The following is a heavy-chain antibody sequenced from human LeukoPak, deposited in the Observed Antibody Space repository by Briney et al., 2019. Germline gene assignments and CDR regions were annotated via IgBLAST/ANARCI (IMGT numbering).Heavy chain of an antibody. CDR1: GFTVSYDY. CDR2: LYPGGKT. Sequence: GGSLRLSCAASGFTVSYDYVSWVRLAPGKGLEFVSALYPGGKTYYADSVKGQFTISRDNSKNTLYLQMNSLRVEDTAMYYCISQMSLSSSWPFWGQGALVTVSS. V-gene: IGHV3-53*01. CDR3: ISQMSLSSSWPF. D-gene: IGHD6-13*01. J-gene: IGHJ4*02.